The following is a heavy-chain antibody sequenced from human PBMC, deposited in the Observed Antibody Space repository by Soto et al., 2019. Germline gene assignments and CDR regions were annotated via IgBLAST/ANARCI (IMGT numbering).Heavy chain of an antibody. Sequence: EVQLVETGGGLIQTGGSLRLSCAASGFNVSSNSMNWVRQAPGKGLEWLSLIHSDANTKYADSVKGRFTVSRDSSENKFYLQINSLRAEDTAVYYCARHVWLESWGQGTLVTVSS. CDR3: ARHVWLES. J-gene: IGHJ5*01. CDR1: GFNVSSNS. V-gene: IGHV3-53*02. CDR2: IHSDANT.